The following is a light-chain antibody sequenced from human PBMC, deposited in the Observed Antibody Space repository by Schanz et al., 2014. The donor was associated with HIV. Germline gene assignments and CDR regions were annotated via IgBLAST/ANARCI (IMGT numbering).Light chain of an antibody. J-gene: IGKJ1*01. Sequence: EIVMTQSPATLSVSPGERATLSCRASQSVGSNYLAWYQQKPGQSPRLLIYSASSRATGIPDRFSGSGSGTDFTLTIRRVEPEDFAVYYCQQYTTSPRTFGQGTKVEIK. CDR3: QQYTTSPRT. CDR2: SAS. V-gene: IGKV3-20*01. CDR1: QSVGSNY.